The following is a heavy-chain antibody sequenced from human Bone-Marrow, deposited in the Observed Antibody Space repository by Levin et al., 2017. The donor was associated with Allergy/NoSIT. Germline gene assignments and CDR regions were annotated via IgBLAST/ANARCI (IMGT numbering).Heavy chain of an antibody. D-gene: IGHD1-26*01. J-gene: IGHJ6*03. V-gene: IGHV4-30-2*01. CDR3: ARAKWSLSGTVATPSYCLDV. CDR2: IYYRGST. CDR1: GGSMSSGGYS. Sequence: SETLSLTFVVSGGSMSSGGYSWSWVRQPPGKGLQWIGYIYYRGSTYYNPSLKSRITMSVDRSKNQFSLNLDSVTAADTAVYYCARAKWSLSGTVATPSYCLDVWGKGTTVTVSS.